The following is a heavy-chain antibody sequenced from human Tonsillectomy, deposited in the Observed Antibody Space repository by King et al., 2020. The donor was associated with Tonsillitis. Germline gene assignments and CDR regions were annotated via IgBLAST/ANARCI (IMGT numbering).Heavy chain of an antibody. V-gene: IGHV3-30*04. J-gene: IGHJ4*02. CDR1: GFTFSSYA. D-gene: IGHD2-8*01. CDR3: ARDQGGYCTHGVCSPFDY. Sequence: QLVQSGGGVVQPGRSLRLSCAASGFTFSSYAMHWVRQAPGKGLEWVAVISYDGSNKYYADSVKGRFTISRDNSKKTLYLQMNSLRPEDTAVYYCARDQGGYCTHGVCSPFDYWGQGTLVTVSS. CDR2: ISYDGSNK.